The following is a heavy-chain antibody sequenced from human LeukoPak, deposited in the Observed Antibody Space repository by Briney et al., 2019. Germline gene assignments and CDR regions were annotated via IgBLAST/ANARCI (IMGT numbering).Heavy chain of an antibody. Sequence: ASVKVSCKASGYTFTGYYMHWVRQAPGQGLEWMGLINPSGGSTIYAQEFQGRVTMTRDTSTTTVYMELSSLRSEDTAVYYCARDFLPNRNWYFDLWGRGTLVTVSS. CDR2: INPSGGST. D-gene: IGHD1-14*01. V-gene: IGHV1-46*01. CDR1: GYTFTGYY. CDR3: ARDFLPNRNWYFDL. J-gene: IGHJ2*01.